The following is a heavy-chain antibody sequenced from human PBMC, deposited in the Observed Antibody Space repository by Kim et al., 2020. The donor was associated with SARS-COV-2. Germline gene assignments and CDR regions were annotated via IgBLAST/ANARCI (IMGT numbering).Heavy chain of an antibody. CDR2: IYYSGST. CDR3: ARDFPYDSSGYLASRDAFDI. J-gene: IGHJ3*02. D-gene: IGHD3-22*01. V-gene: IGHV4-59*13. CDR1: GGSISSYY. Sequence: SETLSLTCTVSGGSISSYYWSWIRQPPGKGLEWIGYIYYSGSTNYNPSLKSRVTISVDTSKNQFSLKLSSVTAADTAVYYCARDFPYDSSGYLASRDAFDIWGQGTMVTVSS.